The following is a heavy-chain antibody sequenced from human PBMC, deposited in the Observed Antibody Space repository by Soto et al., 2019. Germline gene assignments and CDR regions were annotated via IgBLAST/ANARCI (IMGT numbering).Heavy chain of an antibody. V-gene: IGHV3-48*03. Sequence: GGSLRLSCAASGFTFSDYEINWVRQAPGKGLEWVSYISSSGNTMYYADSVKGRFTISRDNSKKSLYLQMNSLRADDTAVYYCAREGGTSSRNYLYYYGMDVWGRGTRVTVSS. CDR2: ISSSGNTM. CDR3: AREGGTSSRNYLYYYGMDV. D-gene: IGHD6-6*01. CDR1: GFTFSDYE. J-gene: IGHJ6*02.